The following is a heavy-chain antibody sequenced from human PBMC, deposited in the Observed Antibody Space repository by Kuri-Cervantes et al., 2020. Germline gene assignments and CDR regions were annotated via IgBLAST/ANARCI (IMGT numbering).Heavy chain of an antibody. CDR3: AREYVGDSSSWYSDGMDV. CDR2: ISYDGSNK. D-gene: IGHD6-13*01. CDR1: GFTVSSNY. Sequence: GGSLRLSCAASGFTVSSNYMSWVRQAPGKGLEWVAVISYDGSNKYYADSVKGRFTISRDNSKNTLYLQMNSLRAEDTAVYYCAREYVGDSSSWYSDGMDVWGQGTTVTVSS. J-gene: IGHJ6*02. V-gene: IGHV3-30-3*01.